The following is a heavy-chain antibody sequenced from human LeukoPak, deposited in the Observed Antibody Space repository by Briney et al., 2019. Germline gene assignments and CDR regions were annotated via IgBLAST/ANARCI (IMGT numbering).Heavy chain of an antibody. CDR2: IWYDGSNK. Sequence: GGSLRLSCAASGFTFSSYGMHWVRQAPGKGLEWVAVIWYDGSNKYYADSVKGRFTISRDNSKNTLFLQMNSLRAEDTAVYYCARDETYDYESNGYLDFWGQGTVVTVSS. J-gene: IGHJ4*02. D-gene: IGHD3-22*01. CDR1: GFTFSSYG. V-gene: IGHV3-33*01. CDR3: ARDETYDYESNGYLDF.